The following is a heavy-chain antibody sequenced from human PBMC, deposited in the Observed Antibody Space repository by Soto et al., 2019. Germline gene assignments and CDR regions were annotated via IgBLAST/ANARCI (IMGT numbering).Heavy chain of an antibody. Sequence: GESLKISCTGSGYRFTRYWISWVRQMPGKGLEWMGRIDPSDSYTNYSPSFQGHVTISADKSISTAYLQWSSLKASDTAMYYCARRPDYYGSGSYFDYGMDVWGQGTTVTVSS. D-gene: IGHD3-10*01. J-gene: IGHJ6*02. V-gene: IGHV5-10-1*01. CDR2: IDPSDSYT. CDR3: ARRPDYYGSGSYFDYGMDV. CDR1: GYRFTRYW.